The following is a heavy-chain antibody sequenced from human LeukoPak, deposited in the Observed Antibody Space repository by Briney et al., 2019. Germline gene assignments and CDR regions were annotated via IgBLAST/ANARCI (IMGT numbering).Heavy chain of an antibody. J-gene: IGHJ4*02. CDR2: MKDDGNEI. CDR3: ARNRATNDY. CDR1: GFTFKNYR. V-gene: IGHV3-7*01. D-gene: IGHD1-26*01. Sequence: GGSLRLSCTASGFTFKNYRMTWVRQDPGKGLEWVASMKDDGNEIQYVGSVKGRFTISRDNAKNSLYLQMNNLRAEDTAVYYCARNRATNDYWGQGTLVTVSS.